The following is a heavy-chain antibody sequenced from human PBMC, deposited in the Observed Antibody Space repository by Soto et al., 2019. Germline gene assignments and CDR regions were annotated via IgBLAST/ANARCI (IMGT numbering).Heavy chain of an antibody. CDR2: IYYSGST. D-gene: IGHD4-17*01. Sequence: SETLSLTCTVSGGSISSSSYYWGWIRQPPGKGLECIGSIYYSGSTYYNPSLKSRVTLSVDTSKNQFSLKLSSVTAADTAVYYCARRYDDYGDYGDAFDIWGQGTMVTVSS. CDR1: GGSISSSSYY. V-gene: IGHV4-39*01. CDR3: ARRYDDYGDYGDAFDI. J-gene: IGHJ3*02.